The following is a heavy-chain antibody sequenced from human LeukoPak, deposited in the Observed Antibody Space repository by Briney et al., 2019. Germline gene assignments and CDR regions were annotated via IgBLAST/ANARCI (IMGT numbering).Heavy chain of an antibody. CDR2: IFSGGGT. CDR1: GFTVSSSY. Sequence: GGSLRLSCAASGFTVSSSYMNWVRQAPGKGLEWVSLIFSGGGTYYADSVKGRFTISRDNSKNTLFLQMNSLRAEDTAVYYCARRYDSSFSFDYWGQGTLVTVSS. V-gene: IGHV3-66*04. J-gene: IGHJ4*02. CDR3: ARRYDSSFSFDY. D-gene: IGHD3-22*01.